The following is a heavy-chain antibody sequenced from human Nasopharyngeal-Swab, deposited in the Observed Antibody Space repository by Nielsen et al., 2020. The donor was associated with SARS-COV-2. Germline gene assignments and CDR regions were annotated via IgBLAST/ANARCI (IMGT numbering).Heavy chain of an antibody. D-gene: IGHD3-16*01. V-gene: IGHV3-11*04. CDR3: ARDGGYYHGDLVY. Sequence: SLKISCAASGFTFSDYYMSWIRQAPGKGLEWVSYISSSGSTIYYADTVKGRFTISRDNAKNSLYLQMNSLRAEDTAVYYCARDGGYYHGDLVYWGQGTLVTVSS. CDR1: GFTFSDYY. J-gene: IGHJ4*02. CDR2: ISSSGSTI.